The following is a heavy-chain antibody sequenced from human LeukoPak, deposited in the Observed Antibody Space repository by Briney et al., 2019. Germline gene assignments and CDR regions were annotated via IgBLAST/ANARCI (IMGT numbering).Heavy chain of an antibody. CDR1: GFTFSSYG. CDR3: AKDLTYYYDSSGYWD. J-gene: IGHJ4*02. Sequence: GGSLRLSCAASGFTFSSYGMSWVRQAPGKGLEWVSAISGSGGSTYYADSVKGRFTISRDNSKNTLYLQMNSLRAEDTAVYYCAKDLTYYYDSSGYWDWGQGTLVTVSS. V-gene: IGHV3-23*01. D-gene: IGHD3-22*01. CDR2: ISGSGGST.